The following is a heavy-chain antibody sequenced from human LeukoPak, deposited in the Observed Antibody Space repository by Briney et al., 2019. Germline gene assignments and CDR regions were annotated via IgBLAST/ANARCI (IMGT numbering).Heavy chain of an antibody. CDR1: GFTFSSYG. D-gene: IGHD2-2*01. V-gene: IGHV3-30*18. Sequence: PGRSLRLSCAASGFTFSSYGMHWVRQAPGKGLEWVAVISYDGSNKYYADSVKGRFTISRDNSKNTLYLQMNSLRAEDTAVYYCAKVYGSSLFDYWGQGTLVTVSS. CDR2: ISYDGSNK. J-gene: IGHJ4*02. CDR3: AKVYGSSLFDY.